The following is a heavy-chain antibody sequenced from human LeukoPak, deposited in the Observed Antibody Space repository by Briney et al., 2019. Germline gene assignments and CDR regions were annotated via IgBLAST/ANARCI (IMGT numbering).Heavy chain of an antibody. CDR3: ARCEEQWLVPDY. Sequence: ASGKVSCKASGYTFTGYYMHWVRQAPGQGLEWMGRINPNSGGTNYAQKFQGRVTMTRDTSISTVYMELSRLRSDDTAVYYCARCEEQWLVPDYWGQGTLVTVSS. D-gene: IGHD6-19*01. CDR2: INPNSGGT. CDR1: GYTFTGYY. V-gene: IGHV1-2*06. J-gene: IGHJ4*02.